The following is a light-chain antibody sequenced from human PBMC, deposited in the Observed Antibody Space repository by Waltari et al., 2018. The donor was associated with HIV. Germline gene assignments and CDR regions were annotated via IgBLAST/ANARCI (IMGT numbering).Light chain of an antibody. CDR1: QSVSSSY. CDR3: QQYGSSPPIT. J-gene: IGKJ5*01. Sequence: EIVLTQSPGTLSLSPGERATLSCRASQSVSSSYLAWYQQKPGQAPRLRIEGASSRATGIPDRFSGSGSGTDFTLTISRLEPEDFAVYYCQQYGSSPPITFGQGTRLEIK. CDR2: GAS. V-gene: IGKV3-20*01.